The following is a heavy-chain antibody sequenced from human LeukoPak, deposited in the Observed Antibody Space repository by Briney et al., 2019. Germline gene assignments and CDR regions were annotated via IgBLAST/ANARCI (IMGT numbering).Heavy chain of an antibody. CDR2: INHRGST. J-gene: IGHJ4*02. CDR1: GGSFSGYY. CDR3: ARDHNASVFDY. V-gene: IGHV4-34*01. Sequence: SETLSLTCAVYGGSFSGYYWSWIRQPPGKGLEGIGEINHRGSTNYNPSLKSRVTISVDTSKNQFSLKLSSVTAADTAVYYCARDHNASVFDYWGQGTLVTVSS. D-gene: IGHD1-1*01.